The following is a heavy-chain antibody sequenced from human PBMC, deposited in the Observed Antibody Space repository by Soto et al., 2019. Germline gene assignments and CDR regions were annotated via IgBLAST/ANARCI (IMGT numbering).Heavy chain of an antibody. Sequence: QVQLVESGGGLVKPGGSLRLSCAASGFGFSYYYMTWIRQAPGKGLEWVSYISGSGTTIYYADSVRGRFTISRDNAKNSLYLQMYSLRAEDTAVYYCARESSSNSANWFDPWGQGTLVTVSS. J-gene: IGHJ5*02. CDR2: ISGSGTTI. V-gene: IGHV3-11*01. D-gene: IGHD4-4*01. CDR1: GFGFSYYY. CDR3: ARESSSNSANWFDP.